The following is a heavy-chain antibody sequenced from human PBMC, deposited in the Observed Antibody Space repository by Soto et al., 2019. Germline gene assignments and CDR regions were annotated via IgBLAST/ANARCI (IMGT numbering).Heavy chain of an antibody. CDR3: ARGYCSGGSCYSMTDY. CDR2: IIPIFGTA. V-gene: IGHV1-69*01. D-gene: IGHD2-15*01. Sequence: QVQLVQSGAEVKKPGSSVKVSCKASGGTFSSYAISWVRQAPGQGLEWMGGIIPIFGTANYAQKFQGRVTITADESTSTAYMELSSLISEDTAVYYCARGYCSGGSCYSMTDYWGQGTLVTVSS. J-gene: IGHJ4*02. CDR1: GGTFSSYA.